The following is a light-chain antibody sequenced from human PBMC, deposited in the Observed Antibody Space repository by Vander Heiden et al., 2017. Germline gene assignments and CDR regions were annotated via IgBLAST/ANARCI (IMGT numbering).Light chain of an antibody. CDR3: MQALETPR. Sequence: DVVITQSLLSLPVTPGEPASISCRSSQSLLHRNGHNYLDWYLQKPGQSPQLLIYLGSNRASGVPDRFSGSGSGTDFTLKINRVEAEDVGVYYCMQALETPRFGQGTRLEIK. J-gene: IGKJ5*01. CDR2: LGS. CDR1: QSLLHRNGHNY. V-gene: IGKV2-28*01.